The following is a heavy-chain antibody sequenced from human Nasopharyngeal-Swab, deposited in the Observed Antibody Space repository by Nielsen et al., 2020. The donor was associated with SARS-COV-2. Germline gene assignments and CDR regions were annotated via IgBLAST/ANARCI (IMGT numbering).Heavy chain of an antibody. CDR3: AKEFWSGAPGLGH. CDR1: GSIFDDYV. J-gene: IGHJ1*01. V-gene: IGHV3-9*01. Sequence: SLNISWAASGSIFDDYVLHLVRPAPGEGLGVVSGNSWNSGSIGYADSQKGRFTISRDNAKNSLYLQMNSLRAEDTALYYCAKEFWSGAPGLGHWGQGTLVTVSS. CDR2: NSWNSGSI. D-gene: IGHD3-3*01.